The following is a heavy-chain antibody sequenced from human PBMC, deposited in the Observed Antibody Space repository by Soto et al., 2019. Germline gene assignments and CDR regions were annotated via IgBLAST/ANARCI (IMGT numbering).Heavy chain of an antibody. CDR3: XXXXAVGLLEY. CDR2: ISAYNGNT. J-gene: IGHJ4*02. V-gene: IGHV1-18*01. Sequence: QVQLVQSGAEVKKPGASVKVSCKASGYTFTSYGISWVRQAPGQGLEWMGWISAYNGNTNYAQKLKGRVTMNTNTXXXXAXXXXXXXXXXXTAXXXXXXXXAVGLLEYWGQGTLVTVSS. D-gene: IGHD3-10*01. CDR1: GYTFTSYG.